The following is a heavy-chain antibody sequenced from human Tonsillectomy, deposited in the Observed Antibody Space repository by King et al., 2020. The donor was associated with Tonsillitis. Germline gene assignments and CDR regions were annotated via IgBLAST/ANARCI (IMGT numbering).Heavy chain of an antibody. CDR3: AKDLEYSSSPTTFDY. CDR1: GFNLRSYA. Sequence: VQLLESGGGLVQPGGSLRLSCAASGFNLRSYAMSWVRQAPGKGLEWVSSISGSGGSTYYADSVKGRFTISRDNSKSTLHLQMNSLRAEDTAIYYCAKDLEYSSSPTTFDYWGQGTLVTVSS. CDR2: ISGSGGST. V-gene: IGHV3-23*01. D-gene: IGHD6-6*01. J-gene: IGHJ4*02.